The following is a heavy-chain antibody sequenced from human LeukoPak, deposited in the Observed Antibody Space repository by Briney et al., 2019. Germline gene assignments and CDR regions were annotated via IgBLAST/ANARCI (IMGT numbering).Heavy chain of an antibody. V-gene: IGHV3-23*01. Sequence: GGSLRLSCAASGFTFSSYAISWVRQAPGKGLEWVSAISGSGGSTYYADSVKGRSTISRDNSKNTLYLQMNSLRAEDTAVYYCAKDEEKVHSSYVPFDYWGQGTLVTVSS. CDR1: GFTFSSYA. D-gene: IGHD6-19*01. J-gene: IGHJ4*02. CDR3: AKDEEKVHSSYVPFDY. CDR2: ISGSGGST.